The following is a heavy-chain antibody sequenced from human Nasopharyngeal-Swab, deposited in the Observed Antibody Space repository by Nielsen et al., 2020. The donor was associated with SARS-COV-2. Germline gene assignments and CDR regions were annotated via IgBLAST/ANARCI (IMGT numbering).Heavy chain of an antibody. D-gene: IGHD3-10*01. V-gene: IGHV3-21*04. J-gene: IGHJ4*02. Sequence: GGSLRLSCAASGFTFSSYSMNWVRQAPGKGLEWVSSISSSSSYIYYADSVKGRFTISRDNAKNTLYLQMNSLRAEDTAVYYCAKVRPDGSGSYTYYFDYWGQGTLVTVSS. CDR2: ISSSSSYI. CDR1: GFTFSSYS. CDR3: AKVRPDGSGSYTYYFDY.